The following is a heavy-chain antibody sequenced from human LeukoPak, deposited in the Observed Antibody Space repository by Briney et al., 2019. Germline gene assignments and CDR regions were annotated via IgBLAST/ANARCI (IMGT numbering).Heavy chain of an antibody. CDR2: ISSNIMSTVYYAE. D-gene: IGHD3-16*02. Sequence: PGGSLRLSCAASGFTFSSYSMNWVRQAPGKGLEWISYISSNIMSTVYYAEYYADSVKGRFTISRDNAKNSLYLQMSSLRPEDTAVYYCARYRVPPSGELSPRWIGYYYMDVWGKGTTVTVSS. J-gene: IGHJ6*03. V-gene: IGHV3-48*04. CDR3: ARYRVPPSGELSPRWIGYYYMDV. CDR1: GFTFSSYS.